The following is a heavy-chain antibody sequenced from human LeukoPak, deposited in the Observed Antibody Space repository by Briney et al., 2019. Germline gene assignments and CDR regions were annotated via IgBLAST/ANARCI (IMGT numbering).Heavy chain of an antibody. V-gene: IGHV3-21*04. J-gene: IGHJ4*02. Sequence: GGSLRLSCAASGFTFSTYSMNWVRQAPGKGLEWVSSISSSSSYIYYADSVKGRFTISRDNAKNSLYLQMNSLRAEDTALYYCAKDIRDVNAVGELLGAFDYWGQGTLVTVSS. CDR3: AKDIRDVNAVGELLGAFDY. D-gene: IGHD3-10*01. CDR1: GFTFSTYS. CDR2: ISSSSSYI.